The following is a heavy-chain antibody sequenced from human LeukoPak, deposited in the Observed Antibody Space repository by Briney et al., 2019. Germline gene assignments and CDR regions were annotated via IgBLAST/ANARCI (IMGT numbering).Heavy chain of an antibody. CDR1: GFMFSRYG. CDR2: ISYDGGNS. Sequence: GGSLRLSCAASGFMFSRYGMHWVRQAPGKGLEWVALISYDGGNSYYAESVKGRFTISRDSSKNTLYLQMNSLRAEDTAVYYCAKDLGSGYNSFDYWGQGTLVTVSS. D-gene: IGHD5-24*01. J-gene: IGHJ4*02. CDR3: AKDLGSGYNSFDY. V-gene: IGHV3-30*18.